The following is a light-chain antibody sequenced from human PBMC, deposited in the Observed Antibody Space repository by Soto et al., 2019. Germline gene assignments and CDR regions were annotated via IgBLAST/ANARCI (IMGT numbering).Light chain of an antibody. CDR2: DAS. CDR3: QQYDAWPLT. Sequence: EIVMTQSPATLSVSPGESATLSCRASQSVSSNLAWHQQKPGQAPRILMYDASTRATGISARFSGSWSGTEFTLTINSLQSEDFAVYYCQQYDAWPLTFGGGTKVDIK. J-gene: IGKJ4*01. CDR1: QSVSSN. V-gene: IGKV3-15*01.